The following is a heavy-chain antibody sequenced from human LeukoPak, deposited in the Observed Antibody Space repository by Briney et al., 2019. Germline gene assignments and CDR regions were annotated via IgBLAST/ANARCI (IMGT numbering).Heavy chain of an antibody. V-gene: IGHV4-59*01. J-gene: IGHJ4*02. CDR2: ICYSGST. CDR1: GGSISSYY. CDR3: ARAPRGRCSGGSCYSGLIDY. Sequence: PSETLSLTCTVSGGSISSYYWSWIRQPPGKGLEWIGYICYSGSTNYNPSLKSRVTISVDTSKNQFSLKLSSVTAADTAVYYCARAPRGRCSGGSCYSGLIDYWGQGTLVTVSS. D-gene: IGHD2-15*01.